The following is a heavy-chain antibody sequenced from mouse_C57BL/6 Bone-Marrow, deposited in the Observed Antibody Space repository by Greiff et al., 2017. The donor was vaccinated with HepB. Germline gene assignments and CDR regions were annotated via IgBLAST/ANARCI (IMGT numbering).Heavy chain of an antibody. J-gene: IGHJ4*01. Sequence: ESGPGLVKPSQSLSLTCSVTGYSITSGYYWNWIRQFPGNKLEWMGYISYDGSNNYNPSLKNRISITRDTSKNQFFLKLNSVTTEDTATYYCASRYYDYDVDYAMDYWGQGTSVTVSS. CDR2: ISYDGSN. CDR1: GYSITSGYY. CDR3: ASRYYDYDVDYAMDY. V-gene: IGHV3-6*01. D-gene: IGHD2-4*01.